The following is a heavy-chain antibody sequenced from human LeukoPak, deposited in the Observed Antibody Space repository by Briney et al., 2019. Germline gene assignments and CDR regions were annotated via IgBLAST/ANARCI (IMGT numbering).Heavy chain of an antibody. Sequence: SETLSLTCAVYGGSFSGYYWSWIRQPPGKGLEWIGEINHSGSTNYNPSLKSRVTISVDTSKNQFSLKQSSVTAADTAVYYCARSSRFYFDYWGQGTLVTVSS. J-gene: IGHJ4*02. CDR3: ARSSRFYFDY. CDR1: GGSFSGYY. CDR2: INHSGST. V-gene: IGHV4-34*01. D-gene: IGHD3-3*01.